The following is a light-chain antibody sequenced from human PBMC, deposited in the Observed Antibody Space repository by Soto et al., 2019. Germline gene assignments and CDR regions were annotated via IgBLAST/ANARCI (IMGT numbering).Light chain of an antibody. CDR1: QSISTY. V-gene: IGKV1-39*01. CDR2: SAS. J-gene: IGKJ2*02. Sequence: DIQMTQSPSSLSASVGDRVTISCRASQSISTYLNWYQQKPGTAPKFLIYSASSLQSGVPSRFSGSGSGTDFTLTISSLQPEDFATYYCQQSYSTPCTFGQGTKLEIK. CDR3: QQSYSTPCT.